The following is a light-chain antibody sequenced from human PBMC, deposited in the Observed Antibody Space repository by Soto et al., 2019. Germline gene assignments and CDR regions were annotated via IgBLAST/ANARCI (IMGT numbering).Light chain of an antibody. CDR3: QQYNSYWT. CDR2: GSF. V-gene: IGKV3-20*01. Sequence: EIVLTQSPGTLSLSPGERATLSCRASQSLSSSYLAWYQQKSGQAPRLLIYGSFSRATGIPDRFSGSGSGTDFTLTISRLQPDDFATYYCQQYNSYWTFGQGTKVDIK. CDR1: QSLSSSY. J-gene: IGKJ1*01.